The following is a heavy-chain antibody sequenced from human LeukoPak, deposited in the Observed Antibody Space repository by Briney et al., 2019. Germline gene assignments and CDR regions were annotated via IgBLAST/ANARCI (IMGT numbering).Heavy chain of an antibody. J-gene: IGHJ4*02. D-gene: IGHD2/OR15-2a*01. CDR2: INHSGTT. CDR3: AGGLVLPGPY. Sequence: SETLSLTCAVYGRTFSGYYWSWIRQPPGKGLEWIGEINHSGTTNYNPSLKSRVTISLDTSKNQFSLKVTSVTAADTAVYYCAGGLVLPGPYWGQGTLVTVSS. CDR1: GRTFSGYY. V-gene: IGHV4-34*01.